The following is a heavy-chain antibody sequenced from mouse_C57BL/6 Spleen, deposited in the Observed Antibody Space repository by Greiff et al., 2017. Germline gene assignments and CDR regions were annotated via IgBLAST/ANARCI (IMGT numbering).Heavy chain of an antibody. Sequence: VQLQQSGPELVKPGASVKISCKASGYSFTGYYMNWVKQSPEKSLEWIGEINPSTGGTNYNQKFKAKATLTVDKSSSTAYMQLKSLTSEESAVYYCASRDYYGSSYGDYWGQGTTLTVSS. J-gene: IGHJ2*01. V-gene: IGHV1-42*01. CDR2: INPSTGGT. CDR3: ASRDYYGSSYGDY. CDR1: GYSFTGYY. D-gene: IGHD1-1*01.